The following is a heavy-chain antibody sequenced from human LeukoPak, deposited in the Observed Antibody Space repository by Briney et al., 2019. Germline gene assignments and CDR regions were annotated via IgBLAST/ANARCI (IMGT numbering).Heavy chain of an antibody. CDR1: GGSFSGYY. D-gene: IGHD3-10*01. V-gene: IGHV4-34*01. CDR3: ANLPYYYGSGRLY. Sequence: SETLSLTCAVYGGSFSGYYWSWIRQPPGKGLERIGEINHSGSTNYNPSLKSRVTISVDTSKNQFSLKLSSVTAADTAVYYCANLPYYYGSGRLYWGQGTLVTVSS. CDR2: INHSGST. J-gene: IGHJ4*02.